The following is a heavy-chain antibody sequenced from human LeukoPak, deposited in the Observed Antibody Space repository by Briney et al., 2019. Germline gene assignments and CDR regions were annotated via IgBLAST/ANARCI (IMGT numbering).Heavy chain of an antibody. CDR2: ISNNGGYT. CDR3: VRDRNYYEALQRSY. V-gene: IGHV3-23*01. Sequence: GGSLRLSCAASGFTFSSSAMSWVRQAPGKGLEWVSAISNNGGYTYYADSVQGRFTISRDNSKNTLYLQMNSLRVEDTALYFCVRDRNYYEALQRSYWGQGTLVTVSS. J-gene: IGHJ4*02. D-gene: IGHD3-3*01. CDR1: GFTFSSSA.